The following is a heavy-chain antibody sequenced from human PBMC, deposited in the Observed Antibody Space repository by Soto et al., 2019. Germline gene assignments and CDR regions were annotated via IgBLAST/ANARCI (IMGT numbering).Heavy chain of an antibody. J-gene: IGHJ5*02. CDR1: GGTFSSYA. Sequence: SVKVSCKASGGTFSSYAISWVRQAPGQGLEWMGGIIPIFGTANYAQKFQGRVTITADESTSTAYMELSSLRSEDTAVYYCAVSGTEHTYNWFDPWGQGTLVTVSS. V-gene: IGHV1-69*13. D-gene: IGHD2-21*01. CDR3: AVSGTEHTYNWFDP. CDR2: IIPIFGTA.